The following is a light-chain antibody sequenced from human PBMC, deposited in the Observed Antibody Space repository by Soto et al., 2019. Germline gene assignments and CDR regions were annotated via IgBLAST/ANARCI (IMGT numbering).Light chain of an antibody. V-gene: IGLV3-21*03. CDR2: DDS. CDR3: QVWDSGSDHYV. Sequence: SSDLDQPRSITVDTGNTAGISVGRDHIESNSVHWYRQKPGQAPVLVVYDDSDRPSGIPERFSGSNSGNTATLIISRVEAGNEAEYHCQVWDSGSDHYVSGTGTKV. J-gene: IGLJ1*01. CDR1: HIESNS.